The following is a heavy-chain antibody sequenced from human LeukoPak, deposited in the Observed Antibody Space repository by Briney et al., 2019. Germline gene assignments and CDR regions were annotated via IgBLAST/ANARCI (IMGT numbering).Heavy chain of an antibody. V-gene: IGHV4-61*02. D-gene: IGHD3-22*01. CDR1: GGSVGSDNSY. CDR2: IYGDGSS. CDR3: ARGYYYHT. J-gene: IGHJ4*02. Sequence: PSETLSLTCTVSGGSVGSDNSYWNWIRQPAGKGLEWIGRIYGDGSSTYNPSLKSRVTISVDPSKNQFSLRLSSLTAADTAVYYCARGYYYHTWGQGTLVTVSS.